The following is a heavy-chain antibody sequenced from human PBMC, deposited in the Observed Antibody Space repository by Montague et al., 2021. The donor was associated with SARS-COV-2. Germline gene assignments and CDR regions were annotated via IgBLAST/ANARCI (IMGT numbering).Heavy chain of an antibody. CDR2: ISISGST. V-gene: IGHV4-61*02. Sequence: TLSLTCTVSGGSISSDSYYWSWIRPPAGQGLEWIGRISISGSTNSTPSLKSRVTISVDTSKNPFSLKLSSVTAAATAVYYCARDIAVAGLFVYWGQGTRSTVSS. J-gene: IGHJ4*02. CDR3: ARDIAVAGLFVY. CDR1: GGSISSDSYY. D-gene: IGHD6-19*01.